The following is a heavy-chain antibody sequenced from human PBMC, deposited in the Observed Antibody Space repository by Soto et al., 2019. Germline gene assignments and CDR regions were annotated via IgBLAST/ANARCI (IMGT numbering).Heavy chain of an antibody. CDR2: IYYSGST. V-gene: IGHV4-30-4*01. D-gene: IGHD2-2*01. Sequence: SETLSLTCTVSGGSISSGDYYWSWIRQPPGKGLEWIGYIYYSGSTYYNPSLKSRVTISVDTSKNQFSLKLSSVTAADTAVYYRARDRIVVVPAAIPGLYYYYYGMDVWGQGTTVTVSS. CDR3: ARDRIVVVPAAIPGLYYYYYGMDV. J-gene: IGHJ6*02. CDR1: GGSISSGDYY.